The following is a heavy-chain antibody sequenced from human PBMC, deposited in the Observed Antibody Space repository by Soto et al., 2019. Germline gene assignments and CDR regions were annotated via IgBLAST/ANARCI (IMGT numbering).Heavy chain of an antibody. CDR2: ISSSSSTI. CDR3: ARDYFGSSWDRRFDY. Sequence: PGGSLRLSCAASVFTFSSYSMNWVRQAPGKGLEWVSYISSSSSTIYYADSVKGRFTISRDNAKNSLYLQMNSLRAEDTAVYYCARDYFGSSWDRRFDYWGQGTLVTVSS. V-gene: IGHV3-48*01. CDR1: VFTFSSYS. D-gene: IGHD6-13*01. J-gene: IGHJ4*02.